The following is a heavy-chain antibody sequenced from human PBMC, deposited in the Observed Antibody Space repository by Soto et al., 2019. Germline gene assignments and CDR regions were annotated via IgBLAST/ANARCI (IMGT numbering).Heavy chain of an antibody. V-gene: IGHV6-1*01. CDR1: GDSVSSNSAA. CDR2: TYYRSKWYN. D-gene: IGHD6-13*01. Sequence: SQTLSLTCAISGDSVSSNSAAWNWIRQSPSRGLEWLGRTYYRSKWYNDYAVSVKSRITINPGTSKNQFSLQLNSVTPEDTAVYYCAREPYSSSWYPYNWFDPWGQGTLVTVSS. CDR3: AREPYSSSWYPYNWFDP. J-gene: IGHJ5*02.